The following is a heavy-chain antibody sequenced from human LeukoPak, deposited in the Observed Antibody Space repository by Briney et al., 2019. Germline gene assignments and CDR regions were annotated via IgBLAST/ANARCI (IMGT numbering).Heavy chain of an antibody. Sequence: GASVKVSCKASGYTFTSYAMNWVRQAPGQGLEWMGWTNTKTGNPTYAQGFTGRFVFSLDTSVSTAYLQISSLKAEDTAVYYCARAYCSGGGCYHLDFWGQGTLVTVSS. V-gene: IGHV7-4-1*02. J-gene: IGHJ4*02. CDR1: GYTFTSYA. CDR3: ARAYCSGGGCYHLDF. CDR2: TNTKTGNP. D-gene: IGHD2-15*01.